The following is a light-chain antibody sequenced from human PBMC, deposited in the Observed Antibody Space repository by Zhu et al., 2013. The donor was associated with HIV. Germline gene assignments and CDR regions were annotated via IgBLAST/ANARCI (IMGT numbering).Light chain of an antibody. CDR2: RNN. CDR1: SSNIGSNY. V-gene: IGLV1-47*01. CDR3: AASDDSLTGVV. Sequence: QSLLTQPPSMSAAPGQKVTISCSGTSSNIGSNYVSWYQQFPGTTPKLLMYRNNQRPSGVPDRFSGSKSGTSASLAISGLRSEDEAVYYCAASDDSLTGVVFGGGTKLTVL. J-gene: IGLJ3*02.